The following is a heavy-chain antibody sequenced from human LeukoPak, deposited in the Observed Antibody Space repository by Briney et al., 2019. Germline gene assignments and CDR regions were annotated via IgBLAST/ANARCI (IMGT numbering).Heavy chain of an antibody. D-gene: IGHD3-22*01. Sequence: SVKVSCKASGGTFSSYAISWVRQAPGQGLEWMGGIIPIFGTANYAQKFQGRVTITADESTSTAYMELSSLRSEDTAVYYCARDSAPGSSGYPDAFDIWGQGTMVTVSS. CDR1: GGTFSSYA. V-gene: IGHV1-69*01. CDR2: IIPIFGTA. J-gene: IGHJ3*02. CDR3: ARDSAPGSSGYPDAFDI.